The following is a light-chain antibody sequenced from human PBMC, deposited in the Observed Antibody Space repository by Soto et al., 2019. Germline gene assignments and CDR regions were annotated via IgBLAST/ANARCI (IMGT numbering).Light chain of an antibody. CDR1: SSDIGAYNY. CDR3: SSYTGSSTPYV. CDR2: EVS. J-gene: IGLJ1*01. Sequence: QSALTQSASVSGSPGQSITISCTGTSSDIGAYNYVSWYQQHPGKAPKLMIYEVSNRPSGVSNRCSGSKSGNTASLTISGLHDEDEADYYCSSYTGSSTPYVFGTGTKVTVL. V-gene: IGLV2-14*01.